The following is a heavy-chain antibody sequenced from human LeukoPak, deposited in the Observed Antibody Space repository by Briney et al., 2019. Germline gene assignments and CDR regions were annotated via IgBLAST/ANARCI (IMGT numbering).Heavy chain of an antibody. CDR1: GYSFTAYY. CDR3: TTSWIQVYYFDY. J-gene: IGHJ4*02. D-gene: IGHD5-18*01. CDR2: INPNSGDT. Sequence: ASVNVSCKASGYSFTAYYMHWVRPAPGQGRGWMGWINPNSGDTRYAQRFQGRVTMTRDTSISTAYMELSRLRSDDTAVYYCTTSWIQVYYFDYWGQGTLVTVSS. V-gene: IGHV1-2*02.